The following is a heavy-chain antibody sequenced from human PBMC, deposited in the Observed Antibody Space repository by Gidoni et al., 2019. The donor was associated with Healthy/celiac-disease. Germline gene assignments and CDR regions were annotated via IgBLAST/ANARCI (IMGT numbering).Heavy chain of an antibody. Sequence: EVQLVQSGAEAKKPAESLRISCKGSGYSFTSYWISWVRQMPGKGLEWMGRIDPSDSYTNYSPSFQGHVTISADKSISTAYLQWSSLKASDTAMYYCARGSPPYSSFGYWGQGTLVTVSS. CDR2: IDPSDSYT. CDR1: GYSFTSYW. V-gene: IGHV5-10-1*01. J-gene: IGHJ4*02. CDR3: ARGSPPYSSFGY. D-gene: IGHD1-26*01.